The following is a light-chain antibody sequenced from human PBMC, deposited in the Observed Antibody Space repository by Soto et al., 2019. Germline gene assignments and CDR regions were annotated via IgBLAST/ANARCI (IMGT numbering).Light chain of an antibody. CDR1: QTIRSW. J-gene: IGKJ1*01. V-gene: IGKV1-5*03. CDR2: KAS. Sequence: DIQMTQSPSTLSGSVGDRVTITCRASQTIRSWLAWYQQKPGKAPKLLIYKASALKSGVPSRFSGSGSGTEFPLTISSLQSDDFATYYCQHYNSYSVGFGQGTKV. CDR3: QHYNSYSVG.